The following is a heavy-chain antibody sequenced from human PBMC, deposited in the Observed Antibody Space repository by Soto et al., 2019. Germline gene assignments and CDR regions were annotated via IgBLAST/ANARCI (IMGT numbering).Heavy chain of an antibody. CDR1: GGSISRSSYY. V-gene: IGHV4-39*01. J-gene: IGHJ4*02. CDR3: PTLWSGEGDY. Sequence: QLQLQESGPGLVKPSETLSLTCTVSGGSISRSSYYWGWIRQPPGKGLEWIGSIYYSGSTYYNPSLXSXGXIXXDTSKNQFSLKLSSVTAADTAVYYCPTLWSGEGDYWGQGTLVTVSS. CDR2: IYYSGST. D-gene: IGHD3-10*01.